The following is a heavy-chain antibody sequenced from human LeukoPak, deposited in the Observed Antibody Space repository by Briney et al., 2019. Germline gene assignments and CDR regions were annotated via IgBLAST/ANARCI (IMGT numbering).Heavy chain of an antibody. CDR2: ITRSSSAK. Sequence: GGSLRLSCATSGFTFSNAWMNWVRQAPGKGLEWVSYITRSSSAKFYADSVKGRFTISRDNAENLLYLQMNSLRAEDTAVYYCTRDQEGSDYWGQGTLVTVSS. CDR1: GFTFSNAW. V-gene: IGHV3-48*01. CDR3: TRDQEGSDY. J-gene: IGHJ4*02.